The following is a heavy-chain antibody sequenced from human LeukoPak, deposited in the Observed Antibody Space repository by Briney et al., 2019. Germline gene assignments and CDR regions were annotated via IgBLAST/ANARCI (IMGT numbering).Heavy chain of an antibody. J-gene: IGHJ4*02. V-gene: IGHV1-2*02. D-gene: IGHD6-13*01. CDR2: INPNSGGT. CDR3: AREADSNSWYPTFDY. Sequence: ASVKVSCKASGYTFTGYYIHWVRQAPGQGLEWMGWINPNSGGTNYAQKFQGGVTMTRDTSISTAYMELNRLRSDDTAVYYCAREADSNSWYPTFDYWGQGTLVTVSS. CDR1: GYTFTGYY.